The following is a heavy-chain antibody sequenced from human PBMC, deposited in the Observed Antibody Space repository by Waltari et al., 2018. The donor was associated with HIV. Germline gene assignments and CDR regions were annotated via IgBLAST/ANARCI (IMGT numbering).Heavy chain of an antibody. CDR2: IFSNDEK. CDR1: GFSLNNVAMG. Sequence: QVTLKESGPMLVKPTETLTLTCTVSGFSLNNVAMGVSWIRQPPGKALEWLAHIFSNDEKSYNTSLKTRLIISKDASKSQVVLTMSNMAPMDTATYFCARISVLWRGSSVYFYYGLDVWGQGTTVTVSS. D-gene: IGHD3-3*01. V-gene: IGHV2-26*01. J-gene: IGHJ6*02. CDR3: ARISVLWRGSSVYFYYGLDV.